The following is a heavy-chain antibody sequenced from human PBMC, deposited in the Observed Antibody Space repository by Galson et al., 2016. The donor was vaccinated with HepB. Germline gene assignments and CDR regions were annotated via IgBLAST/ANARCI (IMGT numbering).Heavy chain of an antibody. V-gene: IGHV3-23*01. CDR1: GFTFSSYA. CDR2: ISGSGAST. Sequence: SLRLSCAASGFTFSSYAMSWVRQAPGKGLEWVSVISGSGASTYYADSVKGRFTISRDNSKNTLYLQVNSLRVEDTAIYYCARDRTTSCNSAFDIWGQGTMVTVSS. CDR3: ARDRTTSCNSAFDI. D-gene: IGHD2-2*02. J-gene: IGHJ3*02.